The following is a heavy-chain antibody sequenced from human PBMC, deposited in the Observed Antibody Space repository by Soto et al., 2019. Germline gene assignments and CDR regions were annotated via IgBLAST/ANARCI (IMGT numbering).Heavy chain of an antibody. D-gene: IGHD2-21*02. CDR1: GGTFSSYA. J-gene: IGHJ5*02. Sequence: GASVKVSCKASGGTFSSYAISWVRQAPGQGLEWMGGIIPIFGTANYAQKFQGRVTITADESTSTAYMELSSLRSEDTAVYYCAREPSCGGDCYSNWFDPWGQGTLVTVSS. CDR3: AREPSCGGDCYSNWFDP. CDR2: IIPIFGTA. V-gene: IGHV1-69*13.